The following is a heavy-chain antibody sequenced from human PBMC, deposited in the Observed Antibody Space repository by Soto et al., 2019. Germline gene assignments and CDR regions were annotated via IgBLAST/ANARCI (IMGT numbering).Heavy chain of an antibody. CDR3: ARLTGGNWFDP. J-gene: IGHJ5*02. CDR1: GDSFTSGPYY. Sequence: SETLSLTCTVSGDSFTSGPYYWGWIRQPPGKGLEYIGSVYFSGNTYYNPSLRSRVTISLDTSKDHFSLKLGSVTAADTAVYYCARLTGGNWFDPWGQGTLVTVS. V-gene: IGHV4-39*02. D-gene: IGHD7-27*01. CDR2: VYFSGNT.